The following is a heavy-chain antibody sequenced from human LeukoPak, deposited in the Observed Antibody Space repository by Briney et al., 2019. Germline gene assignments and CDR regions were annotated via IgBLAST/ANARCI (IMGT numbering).Heavy chain of an antibody. CDR2: ISRSGNTT. CDR3: ATPGSS. V-gene: IGHV3-64*02. D-gene: IGHD6-13*01. J-gene: IGHJ4*02. Sequence: GGSLRLSCTASGLSFRSYAMHWVRQAPGKGLEYVSAISRSGNTTCYADSVKGRFIVSRDNSKKTLFLQMSNLRPEDTAVYYCATPGSSWGQGSLVIVSS. CDR1: GLSFRSYA.